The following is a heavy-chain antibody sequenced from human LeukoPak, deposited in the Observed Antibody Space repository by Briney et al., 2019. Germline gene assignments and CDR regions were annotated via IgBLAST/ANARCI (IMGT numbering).Heavy chain of an antibody. J-gene: IGHJ4*02. CDR1: GFTFSAHG. V-gene: IGHV3-33*01. CDR3: ARGPRGSTWAVFDY. CDR2: IWSDGVNK. D-gene: IGHD7-27*01. Sequence: GGSLRLSCAASGFTFSAHGMHWVRQAPGKGLDWVAVIWSDGVNKFYADSVKGRFTISRDNSKNTLYLEVNSLRAEDTAVYYCARGPRGSTWAVFDYWGRGALVTVSS.